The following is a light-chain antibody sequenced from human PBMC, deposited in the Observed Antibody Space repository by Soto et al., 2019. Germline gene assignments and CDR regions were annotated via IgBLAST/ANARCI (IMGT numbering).Light chain of an antibody. CDR2: GAS. J-gene: IGKJ1*01. Sequence: EIVLTQSPATLSLSPWERATLSCRASQSVATNLAWYQQKPGQAPRLLIYGASTRATGIPARFSGSGSGTEFTLTISSLQSEDFAVYYCQQYNNWLRTFGQGTKV. V-gene: IGKV3-15*01. CDR1: QSVATN. CDR3: QQYNNWLRT.